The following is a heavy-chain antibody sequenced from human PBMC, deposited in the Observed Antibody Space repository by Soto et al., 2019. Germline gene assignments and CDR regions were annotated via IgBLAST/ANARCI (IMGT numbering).Heavy chain of an antibody. D-gene: IGHD2-15*01. CDR2: IYYSGST. J-gene: IGHJ3*02. CDR1: GGSVSSGSYY. Sequence: QVQLQESGPGLVKPSETLSLTCTVSGGSVSSGSYYWSWIRQPPGKGLEWIGYIYYSGSTNYDPSFTSRVTISVDTSKKQFSLKLSSVTAADTAVYYCARGSGPNYGFDIWGQGTMVTVSS. V-gene: IGHV4-61*01. CDR3: ARGSGPNYGFDI.